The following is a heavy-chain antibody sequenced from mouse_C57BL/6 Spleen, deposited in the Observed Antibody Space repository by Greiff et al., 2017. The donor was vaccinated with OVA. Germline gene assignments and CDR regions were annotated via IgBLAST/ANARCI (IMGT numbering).Heavy chain of an antibody. CDR1: GYTFTSYT. V-gene: IGHV1-4*01. CDR3: ATVYYDYDVDWFAY. D-gene: IGHD2-4*01. CDR2: INPSSGYT. Sequence: QVQLKESGAELARPGASVKMSCKASGYTFTSYTMHWVKQRPGQGLEWIGYINPSSGYTKYNQKFKDKATLTADKSSSTAYMQLSSLTSEDSAVYYCATVYYDYDVDWFAYWGQGTLVTVSA. J-gene: IGHJ3*01.